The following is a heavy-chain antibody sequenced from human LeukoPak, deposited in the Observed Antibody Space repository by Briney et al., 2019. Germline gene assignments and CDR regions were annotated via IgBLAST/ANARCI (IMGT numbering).Heavy chain of an antibody. J-gene: IGHJ4*02. V-gene: IGHV1-69*13. CDR3: ARSLGPKADDSSGYYWN. Sequence: ASVKVSCKASGGTFSSFAISWVRQAPGQGLEWMGGIIPIFGTANYAQKFQGRVTITADESTSTAYMELSSLRPEDTAVYYCARSLGPKADDSSGYYWNWGQGTLATVSS. CDR1: GGTFSSFA. D-gene: IGHD3-22*01. CDR2: IIPIFGTA.